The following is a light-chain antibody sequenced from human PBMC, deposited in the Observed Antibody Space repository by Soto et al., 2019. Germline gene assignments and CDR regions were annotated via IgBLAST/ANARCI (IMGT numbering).Light chain of an antibody. V-gene: IGKV3D-20*02. CDR3: QQRRNWPPLT. Sequence: EIVLTQSPGTLSLSPGERATLSCRASQSVSSTYLAWYQQKPGQAPRLLIYGASSRAAGIPARFSGSGSGTDFTLTISSLEPEDFAVYYCQQRRNWPPLTFGGGTKVEIK. CDR1: QSVSSTY. CDR2: GAS. J-gene: IGKJ4*01.